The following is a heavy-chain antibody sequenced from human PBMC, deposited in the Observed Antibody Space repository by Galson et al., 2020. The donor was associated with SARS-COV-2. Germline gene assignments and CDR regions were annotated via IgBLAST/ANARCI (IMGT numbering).Heavy chain of an antibody. D-gene: IGHD2-2*01. CDR2: IYYSGTA. CDR3: ARAFLPATPSCYAYSGMDI. J-gene: IGHJ4*03. CDR1: GDYITSADHY. V-gene: IGHV4-30-4*01. Sequence: SETLSLTCTVSGDYITSADHYWSWIRQTPGKGLEWIGYIYYSGTAFYNPSLKSRVAMSVDLSKKQFSLKLSSVIAADTAIYYCARAFLPATPSCYAYSGMDIWGQGTLVTVSS.